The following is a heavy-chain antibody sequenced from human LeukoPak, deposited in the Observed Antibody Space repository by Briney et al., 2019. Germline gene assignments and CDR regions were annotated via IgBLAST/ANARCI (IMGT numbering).Heavy chain of an antibody. V-gene: IGHV4-34*01. D-gene: IGHD2-15*01. CDR2: INHSGST. CDR1: GGSFSGYY. Sequence: SETLSLTCAVYGGSFSGYYWSWIRQPPGKGLEWIGEINHSGSTNYNPSLKSRVTISVDTSKNQLSLKLSSVTAADTAVYYCARRGRYCSGGSCYYFDYWGQGTLVTVSS. J-gene: IGHJ4*02. CDR3: ARRGRYCSGGSCYYFDY.